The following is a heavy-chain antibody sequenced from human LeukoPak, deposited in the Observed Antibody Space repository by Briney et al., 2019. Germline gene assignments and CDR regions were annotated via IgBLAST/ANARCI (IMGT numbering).Heavy chain of an antibody. CDR1: GGTFSSYA. CDR3: AREGDVVADVNWFDP. Sequence: ASVKVSCKASGGTFSSYAISWVRQAPGQGLEWMGRIIPILGIANYAQKFQGRVTITADKSTSTAYMELSSLRSEDTAVYYCAREGDVVADVNWFDPWGQGALVTVSS. J-gene: IGHJ5*02. CDR2: IIPILGIA. V-gene: IGHV1-69*04. D-gene: IGHD2-2*01.